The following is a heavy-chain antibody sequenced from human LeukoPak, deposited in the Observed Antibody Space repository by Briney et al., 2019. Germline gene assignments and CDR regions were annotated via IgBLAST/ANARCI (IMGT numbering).Heavy chain of an antibody. CDR2: IIPIFGTA. V-gene: IGHV1-69*05. CDR1: GYTFTSYG. Sequence: GASVKVSCKASGYTFTSYGISWVRQAPGQGLEWMGGIIPIFGTANYAQKLQGRVTITTDESTSTAYMELSSLRSEDTAVYYCASGDIGNYYMDVWGKGTTVTVYS. J-gene: IGHJ6*03. CDR3: ASGDIGNYYMDV.